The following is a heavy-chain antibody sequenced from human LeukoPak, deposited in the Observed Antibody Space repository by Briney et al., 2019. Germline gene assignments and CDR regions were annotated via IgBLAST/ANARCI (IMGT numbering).Heavy chain of an antibody. CDR2: ISSSAENT. CDR3: ARTRGSYNSGAFDY. D-gene: IGHD6-19*01. V-gene: IGHV3-23*01. CDR1: GFTFSSYA. J-gene: IGHJ4*02. Sequence: GGSLRLSCAASGFTFSSYAMNWVRQAPGRGLEWVSTISSSAENTYYADSVKGRFTISRDNSKNTLFLQMNSLRAEDTAVYYCARTRGSYNSGAFDYWGQGTLVTVSS.